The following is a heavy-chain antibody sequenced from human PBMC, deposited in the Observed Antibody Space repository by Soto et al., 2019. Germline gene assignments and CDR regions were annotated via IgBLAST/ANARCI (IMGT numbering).Heavy chain of an antibody. CDR3: ARAPRGNYGYPSYFDY. CDR2: IYHSGST. J-gene: IGHJ4*02. CDR1: GGSISSYY. Sequence: SETLSLTCTVSGGSISSYYWSWIRQPPGKGLEWIGYIYHSGSTYYNPSLKSRVTISVDTSKNQFSLKLSSVTAADTAVYYCARAPRGNYGYPSYFDYWGQGTLVTVSS. D-gene: IGHD3-10*01. V-gene: IGHV4-59*01.